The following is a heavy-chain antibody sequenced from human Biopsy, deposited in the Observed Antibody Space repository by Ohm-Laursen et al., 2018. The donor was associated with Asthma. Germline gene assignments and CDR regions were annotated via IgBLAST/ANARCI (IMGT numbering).Heavy chain of an antibody. CDR1: GFTFHNYV. CDR2: IFFDGSNK. D-gene: IGHD6-6*01. CDR3: ARGKTWGRSYYFDY. V-gene: IGHV3-30-3*01. J-gene: IGHJ4*02. Sequence: SLRLSCAAPGFTFHNYVMHWVRQAPGKGLEWVAGIFFDGSNKYYADSVKGRFTISRDNSKDTLYLQVNSLRGDDTAVYYCARGKTWGRSYYFDYWGQGTLVTVSS.